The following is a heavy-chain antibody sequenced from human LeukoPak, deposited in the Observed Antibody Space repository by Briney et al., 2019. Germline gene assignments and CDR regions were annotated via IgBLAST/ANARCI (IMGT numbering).Heavy chain of an antibody. J-gene: IGHJ6*02. CDR1: GFTFSAYE. D-gene: IGHD4-17*01. Sequence: GGSLRLSCAASGFTFSAYEINWVRQAPRKGREWVSYISSSGDILNYTDSVKGRFTISRDNAKNSLYLQMNSLTAEDTAVYYCARETAYGEYISYYYYYGMDVWGQGTTVTVSS. CDR3: ARETAYGEYISYYYYYGMDV. CDR2: ISSSGDIL. V-gene: IGHV3-48*03.